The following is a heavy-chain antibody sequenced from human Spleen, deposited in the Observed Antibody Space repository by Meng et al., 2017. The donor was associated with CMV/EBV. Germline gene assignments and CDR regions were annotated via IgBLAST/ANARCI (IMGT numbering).Heavy chain of an antibody. Sequence: SVKVSCKASGGTFSSYAISWVRQAPGQGLEWMGGIIPIFGTANYAQKFQGRVTITADKSTSTAYMELSSLRSEDTAVYYCATTTIFGVSDAFDIWGQGTMVTVSS. CDR3: ATTTIFGVSDAFDI. D-gene: IGHD3-3*01. CDR2: IIPIFGTA. CDR1: GGTFSSYA. J-gene: IGHJ3*02. V-gene: IGHV1-69*06.